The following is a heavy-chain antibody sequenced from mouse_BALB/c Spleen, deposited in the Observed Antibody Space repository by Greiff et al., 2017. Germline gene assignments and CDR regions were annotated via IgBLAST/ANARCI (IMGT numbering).Heavy chain of an antibody. V-gene: IGHV1-7*01. CDR3: ARFYGSSYDGDY. J-gene: IGHJ2*01. CDR2: INPSTGYT. D-gene: IGHD1-1*01. Sequence: LVESGAELAKPGASVKMSCKASGYTFTSYWMHWVKQRPGQGLEWIGYINPSTGYTEYNQKFKDKATLTADKSSSTAYMQLSSLTSEDSAVYYCARFYGSSYDGDYWGQGTTLTVSS. CDR1: GYTFTSYW.